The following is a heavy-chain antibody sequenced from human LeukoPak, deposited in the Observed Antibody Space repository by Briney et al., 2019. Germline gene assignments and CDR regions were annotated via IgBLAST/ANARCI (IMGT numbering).Heavy chain of an antibody. CDR3: ARVYRSGGSCYIDY. Sequence: GGSLRLSCAASGFTFSSYSMNWVRQAPGKGLEWVSSISSSSSYIYYADSVKGRFTISRDNAKNSLYLQMNSLRAEDTAVYYCARVYRSGGSCYIDYWGQGTLVTVSS. J-gene: IGHJ4*02. V-gene: IGHV3-21*01. CDR1: GFTFSSYS. CDR2: ISSSSSYI. D-gene: IGHD2-15*01.